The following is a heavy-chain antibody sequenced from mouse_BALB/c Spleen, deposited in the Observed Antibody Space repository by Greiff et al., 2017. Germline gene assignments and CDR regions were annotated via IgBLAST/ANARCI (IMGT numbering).Heavy chain of an antibody. V-gene: IGHV1-87*01. J-gene: IGHJ2*01. Sequence: QVQLKQSGAELARPGASVKLSCKASGYTFTSYWMQWVKQRPGQGLEWIGAIYPGDGDTRYTQKFKGKATLTADKSSSTAYMQLSSLASEDSAVYYCARGDYYGYVGYWGQGTTLTVSS. CDR3: ARGDYYGYVGY. CDR1: GYTFTSYW. D-gene: IGHD1-2*01. CDR2: IYPGDGDT.